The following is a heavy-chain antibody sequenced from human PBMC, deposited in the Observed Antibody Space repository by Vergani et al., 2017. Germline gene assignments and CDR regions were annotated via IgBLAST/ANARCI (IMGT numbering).Heavy chain of an antibody. D-gene: IGHD6-19*01. J-gene: IGHJ5*02. CDR3: ATGVTYERGWYGT. Sequence: VQLVQSGAEVKKPGSSVKVSCKASGGTFSSYAISWVRQAPGKGLEWMGLVDPEDGETIYAEKFQGRVTITADTSTDTAYMELSSLRSEDTAVYYCATGVTYERGWYGTWGQGTLVTVSS. V-gene: IGHV1-69-2*01. CDR1: GGTFSSYA. CDR2: VDPEDGET.